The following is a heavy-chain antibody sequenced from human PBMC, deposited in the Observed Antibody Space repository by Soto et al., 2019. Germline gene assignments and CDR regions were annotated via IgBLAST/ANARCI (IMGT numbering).Heavy chain of an antibody. Sequence: ASVKVSCKASGYTFTSYDINWVRQATGQGLEWMGWMNPNSGNTGYAQKFQGRVTMTRNTSISTAYMGLSSLRSEDTAVYYCARSGGHCSGGSCYSSYYYYGMDVWGQGTTVTVSS. V-gene: IGHV1-8*01. CDR1: GYTFTSYD. J-gene: IGHJ6*02. CDR2: MNPNSGNT. D-gene: IGHD2-15*01. CDR3: ARSGGHCSGGSCYSSYYYYGMDV.